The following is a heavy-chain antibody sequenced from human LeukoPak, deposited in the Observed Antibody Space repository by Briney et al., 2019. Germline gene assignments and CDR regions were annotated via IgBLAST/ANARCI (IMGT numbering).Heavy chain of an antibody. CDR3: ARESLGNYDSSGFIDY. V-gene: IGHV4-39*07. D-gene: IGHD3-22*01. CDR2: IYYSGST. J-gene: IGHJ4*02. Sequence: SETLSLTCTVSGGSISSSSYYWGWIRQPPGKGLEWIGSIYYSGSTYYNPSLKSRVTISVDTSKNQFSLKLSSVTAADTAVYYCARESLGNYDSSGFIDYWGRGTLVTVSS. CDR1: GGSISSSSYY.